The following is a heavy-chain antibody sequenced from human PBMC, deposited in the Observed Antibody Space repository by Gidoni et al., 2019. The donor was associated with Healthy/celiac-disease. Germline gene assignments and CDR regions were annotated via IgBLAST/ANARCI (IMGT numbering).Heavy chain of an antibody. J-gene: IGHJ6*02. Sequence: EVQLVESGGGLVQPGGSLRLSCAASGFPFSSSWMSWVRQAPGKGLEWVENIKQDGSEKYYVDSVKGRFTISRDNAKNSLYLQMNSLRAEDTAVYYCARARHYYYGMDVWGQGTTVTVSS. V-gene: IGHV3-7*01. CDR2: IKQDGSEK. CDR1: GFPFSSSW. CDR3: ARARHYYYGMDV.